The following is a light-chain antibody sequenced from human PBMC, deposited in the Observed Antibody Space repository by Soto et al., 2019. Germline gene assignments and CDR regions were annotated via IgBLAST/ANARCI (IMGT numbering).Light chain of an antibody. J-gene: IGKJ4*01. CDR1: QDISNY. CDR3: QQYDNLPRT. V-gene: IGKV1-33*01. Sequence: DIQMTQSPSSLSASVGDRVTITCQASQDISNYLNCYQQKPGKAPKLLIYDASNLETGVPSRFSGSGSGTDFTFTISSLQPEDIATYYCQQYDNLPRTFGGGTKVDIK. CDR2: DAS.